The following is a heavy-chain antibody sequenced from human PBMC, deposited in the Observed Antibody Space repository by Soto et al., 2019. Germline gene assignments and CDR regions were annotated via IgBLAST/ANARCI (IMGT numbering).Heavy chain of an antibody. CDR1: GASIRSTDYY. J-gene: IGHJ5*02. CDR3: VRTAREGAVAPHWFDR. Sequence: SETLSLTCTVSGASIRSTDYYWSWIRQAPGKGLEWIGYGYYTGSTYYNPSLMSRLTISVDTSKNQFSLKLTSVTAAETAVYYCVRTAREGAVAPHWFDRWGQGTQVTVS. CDR2: GYYTGST. V-gene: IGHV4-30-4*01. D-gene: IGHD2-21*02.